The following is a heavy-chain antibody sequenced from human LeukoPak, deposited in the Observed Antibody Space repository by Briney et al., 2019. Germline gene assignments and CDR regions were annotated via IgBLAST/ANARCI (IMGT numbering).Heavy chain of an antibody. Sequence: SETLSLTCTVSGGSFSSSGYYWVWIRQPPGKGLEWVGSASYSGSTYYNPSLKSRVTTSADTPKKQFSVRLSSVTAADTAVYYCARQVVPGYFDYWGQGTLVTVSS. J-gene: IGHJ4*02. D-gene: IGHD3-22*01. CDR1: GGSFSSSGYY. CDR2: ASYSGST. V-gene: IGHV4-39*01. CDR3: ARQVVPGYFDY.